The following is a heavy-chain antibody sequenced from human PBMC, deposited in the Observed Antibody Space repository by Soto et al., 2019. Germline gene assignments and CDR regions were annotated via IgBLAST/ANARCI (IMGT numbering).Heavy chain of an antibody. J-gene: IGHJ3*02. Sequence: ELQLVESGGGLVEPGGSLRLSCAASGFTFSRYYMNWVRQAPGKGLEWVSSISTTSTYKHYADSLKGRFTISRDNAKKLLYLQMDSLRAEDTAVYYCARDDGLSSTNVKAFDIWGQGTKVTVSS. V-gene: IGHV3-21*02. CDR3: ARDDGLSSTNVKAFDI. CDR1: GFTFSRYY. CDR2: ISTTSTYK. D-gene: IGHD2-2*01.